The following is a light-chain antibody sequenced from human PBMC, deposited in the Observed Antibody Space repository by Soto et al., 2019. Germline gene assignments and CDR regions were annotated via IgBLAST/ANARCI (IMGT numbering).Light chain of an antibody. V-gene: IGKV1-5*01. J-gene: IGKJ4*01. CDR3: QQYNSYPLT. CDR2: DAS. Sequence: DIQMTKSPSTLSASVGDRVTITCRASQSISSWLAWYQQKPRKAPKLLIYDASSLESGVPSRFSGSGSGTEFTLTISSLQPDDVATYYCQQYNSYPLTFGGGTKVDIK. CDR1: QSISSW.